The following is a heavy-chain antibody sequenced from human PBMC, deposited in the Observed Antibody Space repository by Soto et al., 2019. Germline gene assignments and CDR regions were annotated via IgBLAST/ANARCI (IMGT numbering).Heavy chain of an antibody. D-gene: IGHD2-15*01. CDR3: GGKYCSGGGCYSDLLEI. CDR1: GFTFSSYG. V-gene: IGHV3-30*03. Sequence: GGSLRLSCAASGFTFSSYGMHWVRQAPGKGLEWVAVISYDGSNKYYADSVKGRFTISRDNSKNTLYLQMNSLRAEDTAVYYCGGKYCSGGGCYSDLLEIGGKGTMVTV. CDR2: ISYDGSNK. J-gene: IGHJ3*02.